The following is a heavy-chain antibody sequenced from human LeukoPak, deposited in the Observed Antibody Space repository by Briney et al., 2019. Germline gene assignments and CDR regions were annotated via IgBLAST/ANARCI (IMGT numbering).Heavy chain of an antibody. CDR3: ARNYYGSGSYYSFDY. J-gene: IGHJ4*02. CDR2: MYYSGTT. CDR1: GGSISSNY. D-gene: IGHD3-10*01. V-gene: IGHV4-59*08. Sequence: SETLSLTCAVSGGSISSNYWSWIRQPPGKGLEWSGSMYYSGTTNSNPSLKRRVSISLDTSKNQFSLKLSSMTAADTAVYYCARNYYGSGSYYSFDYWGQGTLVTVSS.